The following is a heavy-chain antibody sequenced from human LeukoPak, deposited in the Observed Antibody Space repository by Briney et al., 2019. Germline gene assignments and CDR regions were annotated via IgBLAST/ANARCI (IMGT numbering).Heavy chain of an antibody. V-gene: IGHV3-30-3*01. CDR3: ARDRCSGISCYFDP. J-gene: IGHJ5*02. CDR1: GFTFSSYA. Sequence: GGSLRLSCAASGFTFSSYAVHWVRQAPGKGLEWVTIISYDGSNKYYADSVKGRFTISRDNSKNTLYLQMNSLRAEDTAVYYCARDRCSGISCYFDPWGQGTLVTVSS. CDR2: ISYDGSNK. D-gene: IGHD2-2*01.